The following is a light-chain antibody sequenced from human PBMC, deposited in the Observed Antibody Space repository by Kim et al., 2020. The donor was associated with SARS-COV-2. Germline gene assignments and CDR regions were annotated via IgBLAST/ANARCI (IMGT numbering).Light chain of an antibody. Sequence: QSVLTQPPSASGTPGQRVTISCSGGSSNIGSNTVNWYQQLPGTAPKLLMYGSNQRPSGVPDRFSGSKSGTSASLAISGLQSEDEADYYYAAWDDSLNGPVFGGGTQLTVL. CDR3: AAWDDSLNGPV. CDR1: SSNIGSNT. CDR2: GSN. V-gene: IGLV1-44*01. J-gene: IGLJ3*02.